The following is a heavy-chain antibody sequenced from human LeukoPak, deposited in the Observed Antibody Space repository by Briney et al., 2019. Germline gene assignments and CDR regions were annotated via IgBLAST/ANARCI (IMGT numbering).Heavy chain of an antibody. Sequence: GGSLRLSCAASGFTFSSYGMHWVRQAPGKGLERVAVIWYDGSNKYYADSVKGRFTISRDNSKNTLYLQMNSLRAEDTAVYYCARGATWVRFDYWGQGTLVTVSS. V-gene: IGHV3-33*01. D-gene: IGHD1-26*01. CDR1: GFTFSSYG. J-gene: IGHJ4*02. CDR3: ARGATWVRFDY. CDR2: IWYDGSNK.